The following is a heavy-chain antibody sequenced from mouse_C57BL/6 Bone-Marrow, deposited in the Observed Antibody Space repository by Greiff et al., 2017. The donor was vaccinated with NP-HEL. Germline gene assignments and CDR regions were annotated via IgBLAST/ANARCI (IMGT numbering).Heavy chain of an antibody. CDR2: ISDGGSYT. CDR1: GFTFSSYA. D-gene: IGHD1-1*01. CDR3: ARDPDITTVVATPAY. Sequence: EVMLVESGGGLVKPGGSLKLSCAASGFTFSSYAMSWVRQTPEKRLEWVATISDGGSYTYYPDNVKGRFTISRDNAKNNLYLQMSHLKSEDTAMYYCARDPDITTVVATPAYWGQGTLVTVSA. V-gene: IGHV5-4*01. J-gene: IGHJ3*01.